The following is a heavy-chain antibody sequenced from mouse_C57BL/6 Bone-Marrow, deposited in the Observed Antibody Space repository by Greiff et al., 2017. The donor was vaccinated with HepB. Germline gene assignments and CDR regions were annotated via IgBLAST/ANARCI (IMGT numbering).Heavy chain of an antibody. CDR1: GYTFTDYE. CDR2: IDPETGGT. V-gene: IGHV1-15*01. D-gene: IGHD1-1*01. CDR3: TRRITTVVEDYFDY. J-gene: IGHJ2*01. Sequence: VKLMESGAELVRPGASVTLSCKASGYTFTDYEMHWVKQTPVHGLEWIGAIDPETGGTAYNQKFKGKAILTADKSSSTAYMELHSLTSEDSAVYYCTRRITTVVEDYFDYWGQGTTLTVSS.